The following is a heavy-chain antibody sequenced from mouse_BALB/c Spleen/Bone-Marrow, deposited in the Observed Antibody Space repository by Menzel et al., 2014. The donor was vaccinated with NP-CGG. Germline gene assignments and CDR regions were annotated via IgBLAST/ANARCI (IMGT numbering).Heavy chain of an antibody. J-gene: IGHJ2*01. CDR3: AREVLRDYFDY. Sequence: DVMLVESGGGLVTPGGSLKLSCAASGFAFSSYDMSWVRQTPEKRLEWVAYISSGGGSTYYPDTVKGRFTISRDNAKNTLYLQMSSLKSEDTAMYYCAREVLRDYFDYWGQGTTLTVSS. CDR1: GFAFSSYD. V-gene: IGHV5-12-1*01. D-gene: IGHD1-1*01. CDR2: ISSGGGST.